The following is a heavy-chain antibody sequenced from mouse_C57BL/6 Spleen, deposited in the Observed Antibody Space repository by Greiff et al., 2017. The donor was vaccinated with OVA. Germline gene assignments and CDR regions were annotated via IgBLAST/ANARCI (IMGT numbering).Heavy chain of an antibody. CDR3: ARFDYDRGYYFDY. D-gene: IGHD2-4*01. V-gene: IGHV1-53*01. CDR1: GYTFTSYW. CDR2: INPSNGGT. J-gene: IGHJ2*01. Sequence: QVQLQQSGTELVKPGASVKLSCKASGYTFTSYWMHWVKQRPGQGLEWIGNINPSNGGTNYNEKFKSKATLTVDKSSSTAYMQLSSLTSEDAAVYYCARFDYDRGYYFDYWGQGTTLTVSS.